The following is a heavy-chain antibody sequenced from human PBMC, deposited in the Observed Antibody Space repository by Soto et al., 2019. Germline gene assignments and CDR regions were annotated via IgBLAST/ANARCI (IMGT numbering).Heavy chain of an antibody. D-gene: IGHD6-13*01. CDR1: GFSFSNFA. Sequence: EVQLLESGGDLVQPGGSLRLSCVASGFSFSNFAISWVRQAPGKGLEWVSAIRGSGGGTYYPDSVKGRFTISRDNSKSTVYLKMNSLSAEDTALYYCAKEMPEAGKGWFDSWGQGTLVTVPS. CDR2: IRGSGGGT. CDR3: AKEMPEAGKGWFDS. J-gene: IGHJ5*01. V-gene: IGHV3-23*01.